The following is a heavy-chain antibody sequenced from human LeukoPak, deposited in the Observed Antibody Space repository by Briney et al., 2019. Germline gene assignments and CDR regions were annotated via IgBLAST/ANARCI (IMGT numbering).Heavy chain of an antibody. D-gene: IGHD3-10*01. CDR1: GFTFSSYS. V-gene: IGHV3-21*01. J-gene: IGHJ3*02. CDR3: ARDRSITMVRGPTAFDI. CDR2: ISSSSSYI. Sequence: PGGSLRLSCAASGFTFSSYSMNWVRQAPGKGLEWVSSISSSSSYIYYADSVKGRFTISRDNAKNSLYLQMNSLRAEDTAVYYCARDRSITMVRGPTAFDIWGQGTMVTVSS.